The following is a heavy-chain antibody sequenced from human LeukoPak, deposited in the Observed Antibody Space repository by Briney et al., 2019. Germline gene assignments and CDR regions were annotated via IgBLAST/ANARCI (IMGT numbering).Heavy chain of an antibody. Sequence: ASVKVSCKASGYTFTSYGISWVRQAPGQGLEWMGWISAYNGNTNYAQKLQGRVTITTDTSTSTAYMELRSLRSDDTAVYYCARGSPAAMNDAFDIWGQGTMVTVSS. D-gene: IGHD2-2*01. CDR3: ARGSPAAMNDAFDI. CDR2: ISAYNGNT. V-gene: IGHV1-18*01. CDR1: GYTFTSYG. J-gene: IGHJ3*02.